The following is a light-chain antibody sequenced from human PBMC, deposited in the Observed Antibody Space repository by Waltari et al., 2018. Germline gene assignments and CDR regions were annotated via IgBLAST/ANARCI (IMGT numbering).Light chain of an antibody. V-gene: IGLV2-8*01. CDR1: SDAVGGYTE. J-gene: IGLJ3*02. CDR3: GSYAGNNKLV. CDR2: EVT. Sequence: QSALTQPPSASGPPGQPVTISCTAPSDAVGGYTEVAWYQQHPGKAPKVMIFEVTKRPSGVPDRFSGSKSGYTAYLTVSGLQADDEADYYCGSYAGNNKLVFGGGTKLTVL.